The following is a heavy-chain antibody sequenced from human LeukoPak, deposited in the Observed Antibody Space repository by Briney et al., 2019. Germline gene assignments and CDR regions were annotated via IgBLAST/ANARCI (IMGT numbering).Heavy chain of an antibody. CDR3: AKVPRDSDCY. J-gene: IGHJ4*02. Sequence: GGSLRLSCAASEFTFSKYAMNWVRQAPGKGLEWVSGINGSGVITFYADSVKGRFTISRDNAKNSLYLQMNSLGAEDTAVYYCAKVPRDSDCYWGQGTLVTVSS. CDR2: INGSGVIT. V-gene: IGHV3-23*01. CDR1: EFTFSKYA. D-gene: IGHD2-21*02.